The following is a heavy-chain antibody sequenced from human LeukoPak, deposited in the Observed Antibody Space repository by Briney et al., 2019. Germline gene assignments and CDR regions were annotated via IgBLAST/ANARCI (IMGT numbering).Heavy chain of an antibody. CDR3: TKALDF. V-gene: IGHV3-7*01. CDR2: INQDGSET. J-gene: IGHJ4*02. Sequence: GGSLRLSCAASGFTFNGSWMVWVRQAPGEGLECVANINQDGSETYYVDSAKGLFTISRDNAKNSLYLQMDSLRVEDTAMYYCTKALDFWGQGTLVTVSS. CDR1: GFTFNGSW.